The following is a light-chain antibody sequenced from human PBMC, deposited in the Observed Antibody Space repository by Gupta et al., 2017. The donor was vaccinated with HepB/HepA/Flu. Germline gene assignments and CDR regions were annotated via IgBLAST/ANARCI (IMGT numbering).Light chain of an antibody. V-gene: IGKV1-16*01. CDR3: QQYYIYPHT. J-gene: IGKJ5*01. Sequence: DIEMTQSPFLLSASVGDRVTLTCRASQGISVYLAWFQQKPGKAPKSLIYAAASLQSGVPSRFSGSGSGTDFTLTINILHPEDFATYYCQQYYIYPHTFGQGTRLEIK. CDR2: AAA. CDR1: QGISVY.